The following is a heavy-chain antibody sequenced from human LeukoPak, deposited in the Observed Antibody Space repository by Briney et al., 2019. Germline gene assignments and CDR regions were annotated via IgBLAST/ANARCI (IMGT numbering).Heavy chain of an antibody. Sequence: GGSLRLSCAASGFTFSSYWMSWVRQAPGKGLEWVANIKQDGSEKYYVDSVKGRFTISRDNAKNSLYLQMNSLRAEDTAVYYCARDTYYYGSGSQGYGMDVWGQGTTVTVSS. CDR2: IKQDGSEK. J-gene: IGHJ6*02. CDR3: ARDTYYYGSGSQGYGMDV. D-gene: IGHD3-10*01. CDR1: GFTFSSYW. V-gene: IGHV3-7*01.